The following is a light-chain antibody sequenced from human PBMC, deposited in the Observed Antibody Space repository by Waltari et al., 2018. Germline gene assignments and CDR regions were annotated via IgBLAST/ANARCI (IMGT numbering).Light chain of an antibody. CDR1: RSNIGAGYD. Sequence: QSVLTQPPSVSGAPGQRVTISCTGSRSNIGAGYDVHWYQHLPGTAPKLLIYGNTNRPSGVPDRFSGSKSGSSASLAITGLQAEDEADYYCQSYENSLGTSLLFGGGTKLTVL. CDR2: GNT. CDR3: QSYENSLGTSLL. V-gene: IGLV1-40*01. J-gene: IGLJ2*01.